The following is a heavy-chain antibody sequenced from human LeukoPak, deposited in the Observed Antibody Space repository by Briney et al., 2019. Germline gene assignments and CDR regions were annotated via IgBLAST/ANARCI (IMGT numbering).Heavy chain of an antibody. J-gene: IGHJ5*02. CDR1: GYNFTSYW. D-gene: IGHD4-17*01. Sequence: GESLKISCKGSGYNFTSYWIGWVRQMPGKGLEWMGIIYPGDSDTRYSPSFQGQVTISADKSISTAYLQWSSLKASDTAMYYCARRGMTTVTKNWFDPWGQGTLVTVSS. CDR3: ARRGMTTVTKNWFDP. CDR2: IYPGDSDT. V-gene: IGHV5-51*01.